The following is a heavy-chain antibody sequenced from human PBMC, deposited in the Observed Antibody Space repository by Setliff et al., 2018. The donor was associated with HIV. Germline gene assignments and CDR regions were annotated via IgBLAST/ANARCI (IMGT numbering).Heavy chain of an antibody. CDR1: GGSISSSSYY. V-gene: IGHV4-39*01. Sequence: SETLSLTCTVSGGSISSSSYYWGWIRQPPGKGLEWIGSLYYSGSTYYNPSLKSRVTMSVDTSKNRFSLKLSSVTAADTAVYYCARRIAPGWWGGNSGDAFDLWGQGTMVTVSS. CDR2: LYYSGST. CDR3: ARRIAPGWWGGNSGDAFDL. J-gene: IGHJ3*01. D-gene: IGHD2-21*02.